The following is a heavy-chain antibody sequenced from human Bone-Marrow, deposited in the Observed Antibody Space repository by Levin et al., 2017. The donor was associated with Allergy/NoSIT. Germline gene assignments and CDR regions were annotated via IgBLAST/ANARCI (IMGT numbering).Heavy chain of an antibody. D-gene: IGHD6-19*01. CDR3: ARGGVYSSDVSDY. J-gene: IGHJ4*02. Sequence: GGSLRLSCEASGFIFSSYSMNWVRQAPGKGLEWVSSISSSGKYINYADSVKGRFTVSRDNAKDSAYLQMNGLRAEDTGLYYCARGGVYSSDVSDYWGQGTLVTVSS. CDR1: GFIFSSYS. CDR2: ISSSGKYI. V-gene: IGHV3-21*01.